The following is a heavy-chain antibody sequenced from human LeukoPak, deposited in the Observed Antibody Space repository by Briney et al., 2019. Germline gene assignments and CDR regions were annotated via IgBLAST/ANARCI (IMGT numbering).Heavy chain of an antibody. V-gene: IGHV4-39*01. D-gene: IGHD1-7*01. J-gene: IGHJ4*02. Sequence: SETLSLTCTVSGGSISSSSYYWGWLRQPPGKGLEWIGSIYYSGSTYYNPSLKSRVTISVDTSKNQFSLKLSSVTAADTAVYYCARGGITGTTIDYWGQGTLVTVSS. CDR2: IYYSGST. CDR3: ARGGITGTTIDY. CDR1: GGSISSSSYY.